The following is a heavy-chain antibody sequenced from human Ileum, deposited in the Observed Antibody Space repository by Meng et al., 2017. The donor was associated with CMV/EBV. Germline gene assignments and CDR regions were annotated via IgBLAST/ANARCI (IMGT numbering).Heavy chain of an antibody. CDR2: ISGSGDYT. CDR1: GFTFCPFS. V-gene: IGHV3-23*01. J-gene: IGHJ4*02. Sequence: EVQLLESGGGLVQPGGSLRLYCAASGFTFCPFSMTWVRQAPGKGLEWVSIISGSGDYTFYADSVKGRFTISRDNSKNMLYLQMSSLRADDTAVYYCAKGYTYDQRTSHFDYWGQGTLVTVSS. CDR3: AKGYTYDQRTSHFDY. D-gene: IGHD5-18*01.